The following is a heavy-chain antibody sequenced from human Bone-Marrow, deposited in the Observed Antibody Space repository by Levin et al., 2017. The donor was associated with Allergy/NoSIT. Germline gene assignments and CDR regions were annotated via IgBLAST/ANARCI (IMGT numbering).Heavy chain of an antibody. D-gene: IGHD3-10*01. V-gene: IGHV4-30-2*01. CDR2: IFHTGST. Sequence: SETLSLTCALYGGSISSGGSSWSWIRQPPGKGLEWFGYIFHTGSTYYNSSLKSRVTISVDRSKNQFSLKLTSVTAADTAVYSCARSFTMLRGGFDPWGQGILVTVSS. CDR1: GGSISSGGSS. J-gene: IGHJ5*02. CDR3: ARSFTMLRGGFDP.